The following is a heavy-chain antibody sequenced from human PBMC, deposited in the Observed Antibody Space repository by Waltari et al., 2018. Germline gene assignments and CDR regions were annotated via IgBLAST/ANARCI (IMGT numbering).Heavy chain of an antibody. CDR1: GYSFTTHW. CDR2: MDPSDSYA. V-gene: IGHV5-10-1*03. Sequence: EVQLVQSGAEVKKPGEPLTISCKGSGYSFTTHWITWVRQMPGKGLEWMGRMDPSDSYADDSPSFQGHCAISVDKSISTAYLQWYSLKASDSATYYWASSGDCDSSTCQAFGSRWFDPWGQGTLVTVSS. J-gene: IGHJ5*02. CDR3: ASSGDCDSSTCQAFGSRWFDP. D-gene: IGHD3-22*01.